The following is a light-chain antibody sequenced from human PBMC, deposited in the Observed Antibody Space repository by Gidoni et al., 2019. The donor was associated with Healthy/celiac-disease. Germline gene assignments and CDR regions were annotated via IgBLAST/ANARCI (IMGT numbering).Light chain of an antibody. J-gene: IGKJ2*01. CDR3: QQYGSSPPYT. Sequence: EIVLTQSPGTLSLSPGERATRSCRASQSVSSSYLALYQQKPGQAPRLLIYGASSRATGIPDRLSGSGSGTDFTLTISRLEPEDFAVYYCQQYGSSPPYTFGQGTKLEIK. CDR2: GAS. V-gene: IGKV3-20*01. CDR1: QSVSSSY.